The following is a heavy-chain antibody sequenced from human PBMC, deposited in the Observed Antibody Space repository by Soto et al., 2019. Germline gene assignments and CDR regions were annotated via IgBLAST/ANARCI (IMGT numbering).Heavy chain of an antibody. V-gene: IGHV3-74*01. CDR2: IKTDGTST. J-gene: IGHJ4*02. CDR3: ARDQDTYGQAVFDS. Sequence: EVQLVESGGGLVQPGGSLRLSCAASGFTLSSRWMHWVRQAPGKGLVWVSRIKTDGTSTSYVDSVKGRFTISRDNAKNTLYLQMNSLRAEDTGMYYCARDQDTYGQAVFDSWGQGTLVTVSS. CDR1: GFTLSSRW. D-gene: IGHD2-15*01.